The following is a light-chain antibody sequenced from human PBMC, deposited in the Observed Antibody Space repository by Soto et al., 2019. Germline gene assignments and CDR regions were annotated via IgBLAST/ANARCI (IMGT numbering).Light chain of an antibody. CDR3: TSFARGSTLV. Sequence: QSALTQPAAVSGSPGQSITISCTGTSSDVGNYYLVSWYQQYPGKAPKLMIYATNKRPSGVSNRFSGSKSGDTASLTISGLQAEDEADYYCTSFARGSTLVFGGGTQLTVL. CDR1: SSDVGNYYL. V-gene: IGLV2-23*01. CDR2: ATN. J-gene: IGLJ3*02.